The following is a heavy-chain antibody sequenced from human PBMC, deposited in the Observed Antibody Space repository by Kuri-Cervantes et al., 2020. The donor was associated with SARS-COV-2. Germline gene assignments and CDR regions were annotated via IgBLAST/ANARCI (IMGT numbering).Heavy chain of an antibody. J-gene: IGHJ4*02. CDR3: ANDIVGATNFDY. D-gene: IGHD1-26*01. CDR1: GFTFSSYW. CDR2: ISGSGGST. V-gene: IGHV3-23*01. Sequence: GESLKISCAASGFTFSSYWMHWVRQAPGKGLEWVSAISGSGGSTYYADSVKGRFTISRDNSKNTLYLQMNSLRAEDTAVYYCANDIVGATNFDYWGQGTLVTVSS.